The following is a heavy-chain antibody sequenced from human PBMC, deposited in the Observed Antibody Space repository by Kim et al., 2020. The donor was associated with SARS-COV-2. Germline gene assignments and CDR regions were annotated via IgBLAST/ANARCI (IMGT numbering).Heavy chain of an antibody. CDR1: GFTFGSYS. CDR2: IDISSSYI. V-gene: IGHV3-21*01. Sequence: GGSLRLSCAAPGFTFGSYSMNWVRQAPGKGLEWVSSIDISSSYIYYADSVKGRFTISRDNAKNSLFLQMNSLRAEDTAVYYCARGVRGIMFGFDPWGQGT. J-gene: IGHJ5*02. D-gene: IGHD3-10*01. CDR3: ARGVRGIMFGFDP.